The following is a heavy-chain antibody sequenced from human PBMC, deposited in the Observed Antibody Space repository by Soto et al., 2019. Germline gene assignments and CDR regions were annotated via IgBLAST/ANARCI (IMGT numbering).Heavy chain of an antibody. Sequence: LRLSCAASGFTFSSYSMNWVRQAPGKGLEWVSSISSSSSYIYYADSVKGRFTISRDNAKNSLYLQMNSLRAEDTAVYYCARETSYGPYFDYWGQGTLVTVSS. V-gene: IGHV3-21*01. CDR3: ARETSYGPYFDY. CDR1: GFTFSSYS. CDR2: ISSSSSYI. D-gene: IGHD5-18*01. J-gene: IGHJ4*02.